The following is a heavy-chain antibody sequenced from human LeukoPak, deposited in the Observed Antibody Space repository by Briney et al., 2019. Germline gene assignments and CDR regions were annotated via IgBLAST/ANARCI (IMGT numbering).Heavy chain of an antibody. CDR1: GFTFSSYG. CDR3: AKDQGLAAAYYYYYMDV. CDR2: IRYDGSNK. J-gene: IGHJ6*03. Sequence: GGSLRLSCAASGFTFSSYGMHWVRQAPGKGLEWVAFIRYDGSNKYYADSVKGRFTISRDNSKNTLYLQMNSLRAEDTAVYYCAKDQGLAAAYYYYYMDVWGKGTTVTVSS. V-gene: IGHV3-30*02. D-gene: IGHD2-15*01.